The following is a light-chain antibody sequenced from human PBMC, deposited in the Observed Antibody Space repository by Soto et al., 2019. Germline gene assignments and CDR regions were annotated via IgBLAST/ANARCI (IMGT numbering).Light chain of an antibody. CDR3: QYYNNWLAT. V-gene: IGKV3-15*01. CDR1: QSVSSN. J-gene: IGKJ4*01. CDR2: AAS. Sequence: IRMTQFPATLSASPGGGATLSCRASQSVSSNLAWYQQKPGQAPRLLIYAASTRATGVSARFSGSGSGTGFTLTISSLQSEDFTIYYCQYYNNWLATFGGGTKVDIK.